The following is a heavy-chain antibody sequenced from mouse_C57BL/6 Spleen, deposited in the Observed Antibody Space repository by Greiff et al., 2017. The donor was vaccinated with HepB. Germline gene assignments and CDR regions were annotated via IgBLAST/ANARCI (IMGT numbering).Heavy chain of an antibody. CDR3: AREAYYGNYGDY. V-gene: IGHV5-9*01. CDR1: GFTFSSYT. CDR2: ISGGGGNT. D-gene: IGHD2-10*01. J-gene: IGHJ2*01. Sequence: EVKLVESGGGLVKPGGSLKLSCAASGFTFSSYTMSWVRQTPEKRLEWVATISGGGGNTYYPDSVKGRFTISIDNAKNTLYLQMSSLRSEDTALYYCAREAYYGNYGDYWGQGTTLTVSS.